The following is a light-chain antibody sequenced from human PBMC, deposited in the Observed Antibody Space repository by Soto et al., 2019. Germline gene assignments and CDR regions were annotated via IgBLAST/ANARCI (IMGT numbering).Light chain of an antibody. V-gene: IGLV2-11*01. Sequence: QSALTQPRSVSGSPEQSVTISCTGTSSDVGGYNYVSWYQLHPGTAPKLMIYDVSKRPSGVPDRFSGSKSGNTASLTISGLQAEDEADYYCCSYAGSYTWVFGGGTKLTVL. CDR3: CSYAGSYTWV. CDR1: SSDVGGYNY. J-gene: IGLJ3*02. CDR2: DVS.